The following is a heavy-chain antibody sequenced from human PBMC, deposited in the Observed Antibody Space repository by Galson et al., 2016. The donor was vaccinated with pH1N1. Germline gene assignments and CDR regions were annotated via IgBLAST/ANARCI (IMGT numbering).Heavy chain of an antibody. CDR2: INPNSGDT. CDR3: ATGSGNFWFDP. Sequence: SVKVSCKASGYSFIVHYMHWVRQAPGHGLEWMGWINPNSGDTKYAQNFQGRVTLTRDTSINTAYMELSSLTSDDTAVYYCATGSGNFWFDPWGQGTLVTVSS. V-gene: IGHV1-2*02. D-gene: IGHD3-10*01. CDR1: GYSFIVHY. J-gene: IGHJ5*02.